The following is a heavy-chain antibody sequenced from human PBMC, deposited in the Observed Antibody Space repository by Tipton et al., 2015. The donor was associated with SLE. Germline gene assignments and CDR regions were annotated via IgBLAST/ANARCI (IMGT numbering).Heavy chain of an antibody. CDR3: ARGATDSSGYPCYYFFMDV. V-gene: IGHV1-18*01. D-gene: IGHD3-22*01. CDR1: GYTFTSYG. J-gene: IGHJ6*03. CDR2: ISGYNGNT. Sequence: QLVQSGAEVKKPGASVKVSCKASGYTFTSYGINWVRQAPGQGLEWMGWISGYNGNTNYAQKLQGRVTMTTDTSTSTAYMELRSLRSDDTAVYYCARGATDSSGYPCYYFFMDVWGKGTTVTVSS.